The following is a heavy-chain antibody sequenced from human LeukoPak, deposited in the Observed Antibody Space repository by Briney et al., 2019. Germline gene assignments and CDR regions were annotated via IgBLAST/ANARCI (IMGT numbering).Heavy chain of an antibody. J-gene: IGHJ4*02. V-gene: IGHV1-58*01. CDR3: AADTKWELLFDY. D-gene: IGHD1-26*01. Sequence: AVQXVXQAXXXXLXWIGWIVVGSGNTNYAQKFQERVTITRDMSTSTAYMELSSLRSEDTAVYYCAADTKWELLFDYWGQGTLVTVSS. CDR1: A. CDR2: IVVGSGNT.